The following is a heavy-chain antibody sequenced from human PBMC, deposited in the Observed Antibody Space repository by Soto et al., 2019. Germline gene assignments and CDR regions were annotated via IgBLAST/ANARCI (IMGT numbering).Heavy chain of an antibody. D-gene: IGHD3-3*01. CDR1: GYSFTSYW. Sequence: PGESLKISCKGSGYSFTSYWVSWVRQMPGKGLEWMGRIDPSDSYTNYSPSFQGHVTISADKSISTAYLQWSSLKASDTAMYYCARRATYYDFWSGTDQYYSDYWGQGTQVTVSS. V-gene: IGHV5-10-1*01. CDR3: ARRATYYDFWSGTDQYYSDY. CDR2: IDPSDSYT. J-gene: IGHJ4*02.